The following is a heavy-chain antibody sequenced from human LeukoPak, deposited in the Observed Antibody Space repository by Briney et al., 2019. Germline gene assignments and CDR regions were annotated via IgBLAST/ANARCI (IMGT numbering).Heavy chain of an antibody. J-gene: IGHJ4*02. D-gene: IGHD5-12*01. CDR1: GYTITGYY. V-gene: IGHV1-2*02. Sequence: GASVKVSCKASGYTITGYYVHWVRQAPGQGLEWMGWINPNSGDTNYAQKFQGRVTVTRDTSISTVYMEMSRVRSDDTAVYYCARSAYSAYDRFDYWGEGSLVTVSS. CDR3: ARSAYSAYDRFDY. CDR2: INPNSGDT.